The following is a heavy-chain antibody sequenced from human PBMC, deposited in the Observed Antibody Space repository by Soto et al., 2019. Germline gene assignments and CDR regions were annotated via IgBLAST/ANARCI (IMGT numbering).Heavy chain of an antibody. V-gene: IGHV4-59*01. CDR2: IYYSGST. D-gene: IGHD6-25*01. CDR3: ARDRGRLAY. J-gene: IGHJ4*02. CDR1: GGSISSYY. Sequence: SETLSLTCTVSGGSISSYYWSRIRQPPWKGLEWIGYIYYSGSTNYNPSLKSRVTISVDTSKNQFSLKLSSVTAADTAVYYCARDRGRLAYWGQGTLVTVSS.